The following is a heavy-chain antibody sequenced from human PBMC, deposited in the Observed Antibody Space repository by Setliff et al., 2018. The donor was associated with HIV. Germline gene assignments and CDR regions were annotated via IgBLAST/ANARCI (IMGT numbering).Heavy chain of an antibody. Sequence: PSETLSLTCTVSGGSIIDSRYFWGWIRQPPGKGLEWIGSVYYSGITYYSSSLKSRVTVSVDTSRIQFSLKLSSVTAADTAVYYCVAKKSGDYPFNWGQGTLVTVSS. J-gene: IGHJ4*02. CDR1: GGSIIDSRYF. V-gene: IGHV4-39*07. CDR2: VYYSGIT. D-gene: IGHD4-17*01. CDR3: VAKKSGDYPFN.